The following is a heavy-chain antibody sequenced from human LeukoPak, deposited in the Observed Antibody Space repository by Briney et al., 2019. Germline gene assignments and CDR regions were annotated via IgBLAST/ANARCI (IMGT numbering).Heavy chain of an antibody. CDR1: GFTVSSNY. D-gene: IGHD4-23*01. CDR2: ISGSGDST. J-gene: IGHJ4*02. Sequence: GGSLRLSCAASGFTVSSNYMSWVRQAPGKGLEWVSFISGSGDSTYYADSVKGRFTTSRDTSKNTLYLQMNSLRAEDTAVYYCAKGWQLLDSWGQGTLVTVSS. CDR3: AKGWQLLDS. V-gene: IGHV3-23*01.